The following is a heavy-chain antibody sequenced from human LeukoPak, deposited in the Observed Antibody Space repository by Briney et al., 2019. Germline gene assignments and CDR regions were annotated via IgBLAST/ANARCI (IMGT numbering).Heavy chain of an antibody. CDR2: ISSSSSTI. J-gene: IGHJ3*02. V-gene: IGHV3-48*04. CDR1: GFTFSSYS. Sequence: LPGGSLRLSCAASGFTFSSYSMNWVRQAPGKGLEWVSYISSSSSTIYYADSVKGRFAISRDNAKNSLYLQMNSLRAEDTAVYYCARDVDGFWFGEFYAFDIWGQGTMVTVSS. CDR3: ARDVDGFWFGEFYAFDI. D-gene: IGHD3-10*01.